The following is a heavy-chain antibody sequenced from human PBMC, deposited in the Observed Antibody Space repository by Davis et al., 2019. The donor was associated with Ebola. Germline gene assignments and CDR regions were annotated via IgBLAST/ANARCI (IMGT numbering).Heavy chain of an antibody. V-gene: IGHV3-21*01. CDR2: ISSSSSYI. J-gene: IGHJ4*02. CDR1: GFTFSSYS. CDR3: ARAIAGGYSSSWYGSDY. D-gene: IGHD6-13*01. Sequence: GESLKISCAASGFTFSSYSMNWVRQAPGKGLEWVSSISSSSSYIYYADSVKGRFTISRDNSKNTLYLQMNSLRAEDTAVYYCARAIAGGYSSSWYGSDYWGQGTLVTVSS.